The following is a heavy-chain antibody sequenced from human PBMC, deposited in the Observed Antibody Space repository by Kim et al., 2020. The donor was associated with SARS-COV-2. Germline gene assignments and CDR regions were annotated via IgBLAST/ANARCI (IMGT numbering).Heavy chain of an antibody. CDR2: IYPGDSDT. CDR1: GYSFTSYW. Sequence: GESLKISCKGSGYSFTSYWIGWVRQMPGKGLEWMGIIYPGDSDTRYSPSFQGQVTISADKSISTAYLQWSSLKASDTAMYYCARLRGRMGTGTLFLRNYYGMDVWGQGTTVTVSS. CDR3: ARLRGRMGTGTLFLRNYYGMDV. D-gene: IGHD1-7*01. V-gene: IGHV5-51*01. J-gene: IGHJ6*02.